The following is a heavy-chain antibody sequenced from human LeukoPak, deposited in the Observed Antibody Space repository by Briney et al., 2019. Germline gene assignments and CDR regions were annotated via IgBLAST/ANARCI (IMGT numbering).Heavy chain of an antibody. V-gene: IGHV3-48*01. CDR2: ISSDSRTI. D-gene: IGHD6-19*01. CDR3: ARVDSSGSYHNEH. Sequence: PGGSLRLSCAASGFTFSRYRMNWVRQAPGKGLEWVSYISSDSRTIYYADSVKGRFTISRDNAKNSLFLQMNSLRPEDTAVYYCARVDSSGSYHNEHCGQGTLVTVSS. J-gene: IGHJ4*02. CDR1: GFTFSRYR.